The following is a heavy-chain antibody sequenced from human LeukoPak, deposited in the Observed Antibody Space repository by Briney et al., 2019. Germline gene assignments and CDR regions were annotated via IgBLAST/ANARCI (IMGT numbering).Heavy chain of an antibody. CDR1: GFTFSSYE. Sequence: GGSLRLSCAASGFTFSSYEMNWVRQAPGKGLEWVSYISSSSSTIYYADSVKGRFTISRDNAKHSLYLQMNSLSAEDTAVYYCARALLWFGREDDCWGQGTLVTVSS. V-gene: IGHV3-48*03. D-gene: IGHD3-10*01. J-gene: IGHJ4*02. CDR3: ARALLWFGREDDC. CDR2: ISSSSSTI.